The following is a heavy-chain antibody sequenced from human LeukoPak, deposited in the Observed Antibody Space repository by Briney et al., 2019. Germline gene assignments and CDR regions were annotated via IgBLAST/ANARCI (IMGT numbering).Heavy chain of an antibody. D-gene: IGHD6-19*01. V-gene: IGHV5-51*01. J-gene: IGHJ6*02. Sequence: GESLKISCKGSGYSFTSYWIGWVRQMPGKGLEWMGIIYPGDSDTRYSPSFQGQVTISADKSISTAYLQWSSLKASDTAMYYCARGPLSGGWYHYGMDVWGQGTTVTVSS. CDR3: ARGPLSGGWYHYGMDV. CDR2: IYPGDSDT. CDR1: GYSFTSYW.